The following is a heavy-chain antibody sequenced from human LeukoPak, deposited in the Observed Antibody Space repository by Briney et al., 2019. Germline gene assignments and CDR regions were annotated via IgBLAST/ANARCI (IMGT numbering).Heavy chain of an antibody. CDR2: IYYSGGT. CDR1: GGSISSYY. V-gene: IGHV4-59*01. J-gene: IGHJ6*03. D-gene: IGHD3-10*01. CDR3: ARATLWFGELLSGDYYYYYMDV. Sequence: SETLSLTCTVSGGSISSYYWSWIRQPPGKGLEWIGYIYYSGGTNYNPSLKSRVTISVDTSKNQFSLKLSSVTAADTAVYYCARATLWFGELLSGDYYYYYMDVWGKGTTVTVS.